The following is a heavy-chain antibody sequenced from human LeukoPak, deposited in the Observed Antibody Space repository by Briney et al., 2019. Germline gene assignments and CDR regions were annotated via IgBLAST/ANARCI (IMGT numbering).Heavy chain of an antibody. Sequence: ASVKVSCKASGYTFTSYAMHWVRQAPGQRLEWMGWINAGNGNTKYSQKFQGRVTITRDTSASTAYMELSSLRSEDTAVYYCAREVATTRRDDAFDIWGQGTTVTVSS. J-gene: IGHJ3*02. V-gene: IGHV1-3*01. CDR1: GYTFTSYA. CDR2: INAGNGNT. CDR3: AREVATTRRDDAFDI. D-gene: IGHD5-12*01.